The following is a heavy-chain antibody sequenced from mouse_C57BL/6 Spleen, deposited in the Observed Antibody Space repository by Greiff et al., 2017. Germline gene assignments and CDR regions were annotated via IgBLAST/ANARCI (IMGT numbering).Heavy chain of an antibody. CDR1: GYTFTGYW. Sequence: VQLVESGAELMKPGASVKLSCKATGYTFTGYWIEWVKQRPGHGLEWIGEIFPGSGSTNYNEKFKGKATFTADKSSTTAYMQLSSLTTEDSAIDYCARWDYYGSSYDAMDYWGQGTSVTVSS. CDR2: IFPGSGST. J-gene: IGHJ4*01. CDR3: ARWDYYGSSYDAMDY. D-gene: IGHD1-1*01. V-gene: IGHV1-9*01.